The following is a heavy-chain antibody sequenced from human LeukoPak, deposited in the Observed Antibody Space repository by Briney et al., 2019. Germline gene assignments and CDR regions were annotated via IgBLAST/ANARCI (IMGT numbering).Heavy chain of an antibody. D-gene: IGHD4-17*01. Sequence: SGTLSLTCAVSGGSISSSNWWRWVRQPPGKGLEWIGEIYHSGSTNYNPSLKSRVTMSVDTSKNQFSLKLSSVTVADTAVYYCAREAVTTFRSFSYYYGVDVWGQGTTVTVSS. CDR1: GGSISSSNW. J-gene: IGHJ6*02. CDR3: AREAVTTFRSFSYYYGVDV. V-gene: IGHV4-4*02. CDR2: IYHSGST.